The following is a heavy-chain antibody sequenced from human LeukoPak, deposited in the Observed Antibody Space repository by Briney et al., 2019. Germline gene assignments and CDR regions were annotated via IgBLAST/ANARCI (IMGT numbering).Heavy chain of an antibody. Sequence: ASVKVSCKASGYTFTSYDINWVRQAPGQGLEWMGWMNPNSGNTGYAQKFQGRVTMTRNTSISTAYMELSSLRSEDTAVYYCAREDGVTGSLNAFDIWGQGTMVTVSS. V-gene: IGHV1-8*01. J-gene: IGHJ3*02. CDR1: GYTFTSYD. D-gene: IGHD2-21*02. CDR3: AREDGVTGSLNAFDI. CDR2: MNPNSGNT.